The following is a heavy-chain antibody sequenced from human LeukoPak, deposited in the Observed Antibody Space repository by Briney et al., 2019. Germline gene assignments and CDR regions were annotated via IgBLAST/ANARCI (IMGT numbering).Heavy chain of an antibody. V-gene: IGHV3-48*01. CDR1: GFTFSSYS. CDR3: ARQSSYMDV. CDR2: ISSSSSTI. J-gene: IGHJ6*03. Sequence: PGGSLRLSCAASGFTFSSYSMNWVRQAPGKGLEWVSYISSSSSTIYYADSVKGRFTISRDNAKISLYLQMNSLRAEDTAVYYCARQSSYMDVWGKGTTVTVSS.